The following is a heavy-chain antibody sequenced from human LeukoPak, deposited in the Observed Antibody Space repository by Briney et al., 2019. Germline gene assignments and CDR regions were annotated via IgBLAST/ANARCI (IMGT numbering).Heavy chain of an antibody. Sequence: GWSVTLTFLACGFTFITYWLHWLRPARWKGLVWVSRINPDGTSTSNAASVKGRFTISRDNAKNTVYLQVNSLRAEDTAVYYCTRATAVAFDYWGQGTLVTV. CDR3: TRATAVAFDY. CDR1: GFTFITYW. D-gene: IGHD6-19*01. V-gene: IGHV3-74*01. J-gene: IGHJ4*02. CDR2: INPDGTST.